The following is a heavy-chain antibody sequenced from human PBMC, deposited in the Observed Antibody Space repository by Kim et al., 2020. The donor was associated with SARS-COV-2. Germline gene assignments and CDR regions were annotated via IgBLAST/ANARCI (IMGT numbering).Heavy chain of an antibody. CDR3: ASLGYCSGGSCYDWGY. V-gene: IGHV4-39*01. J-gene: IGHJ4*02. D-gene: IGHD2-15*01. Sequence: SLKRRVTISVDTSKNQFSLKLSSVTAADTAVYYCASLGYCSGGSCYDWGYWGQGTLVTVSS.